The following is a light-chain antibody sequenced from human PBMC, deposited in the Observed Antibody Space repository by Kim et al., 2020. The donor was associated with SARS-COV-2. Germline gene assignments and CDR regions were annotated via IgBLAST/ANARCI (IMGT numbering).Light chain of an antibody. Sequence: LSPGETATLSCRASQSVASYLIWYQQKPGQAPRLLIYDGSNRATGVPVRFSGSGSGTDFTLTISSLEPEDFAVYYCQQRGEWPITFGQGTRLEIK. V-gene: IGKV3-11*01. CDR1: QSVASY. CDR3: QQRGEWPIT. CDR2: DGS. J-gene: IGKJ5*01.